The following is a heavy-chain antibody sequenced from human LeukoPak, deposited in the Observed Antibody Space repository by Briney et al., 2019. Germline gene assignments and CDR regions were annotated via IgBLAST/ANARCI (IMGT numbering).Heavy chain of an antibody. J-gene: IGHJ4*02. CDR2: ISSGSTYI. CDR1: GFTFSSYG. Sequence: PGRSLRLSCAASGFTFSSYGMNWVRQAPGKGLEWVSSISSGSTYIYYADSVKGRFTTSRDNAKNSLYLQMNSLRAEDTAVYYCARDRVAYSSSDHLDYWGQGTLVTVSS. V-gene: IGHV3-21*01. CDR3: ARDRVAYSSSDHLDY. D-gene: IGHD6-13*01.